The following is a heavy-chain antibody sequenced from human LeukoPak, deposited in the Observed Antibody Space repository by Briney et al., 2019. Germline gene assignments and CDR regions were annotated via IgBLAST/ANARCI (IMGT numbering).Heavy chain of an antibody. CDR3: AKGISWRWNDAFDI. Sequence: PGGSLRVSCAASGFTFSNYAMSWVRQAPGNGLEWVSTISGSGDSTYYADSVEGRFTISRDNAKNTLDLQMNSLRAEDTAVYYCAKGISWRWNDAFDIWGQGTMVTVSS. CDR1: GFTFSNYA. D-gene: IGHD6-13*01. V-gene: IGHV3-23*01. J-gene: IGHJ3*02. CDR2: ISGSGDST.